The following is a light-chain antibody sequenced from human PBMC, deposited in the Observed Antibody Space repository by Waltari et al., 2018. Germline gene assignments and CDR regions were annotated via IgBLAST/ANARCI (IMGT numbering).Light chain of an antibody. CDR2: EVT. CDR3: SSYASSGTLV. V-gene: IGLV2-14*01. Sequence: QSALTQPASVSGSPGQSFTISCTGTSSDVGGYFLSSWYQVHPGKVRKLIIYEVTRWPSGVSNRFSGSKPGNTASLTISGRQAEDEADFYCSSYASSGTLVFGSGTKVTVL. J-gene: IGLJ1*01. CDR1: SSDVGGYFL.